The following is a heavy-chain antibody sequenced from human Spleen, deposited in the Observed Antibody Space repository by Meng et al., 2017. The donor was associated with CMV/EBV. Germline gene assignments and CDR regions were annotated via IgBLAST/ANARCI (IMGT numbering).Heavy chain of an antibody. V-gene: IGHV4-4*02. CDR1: GASITTTKW. CDR2: IDHSGNS. D-gene: IGHD3-16*01. J-gene: IGHJ5*02. CDR3: ARVREHTSLGNYWFDP. Sequence: GSLRLSCAVSGASITTTKWWTWVRQPPGKGLEWVGEIDHSGNSNSNPSLKSRLTLSLDTSKNHLSLRMTSVTAEDTAIYYCARVREHTSLGNYWFDPWGQGTLVT.